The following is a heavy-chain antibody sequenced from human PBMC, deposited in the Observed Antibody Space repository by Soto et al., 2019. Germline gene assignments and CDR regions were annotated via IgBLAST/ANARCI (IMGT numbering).Heavy chain of an antibody. Sequence: QVHLVESGGGVVQPGRSLRLSCAASGFTFSTYGMHWVRQAPGKGLEWVALIWNHGREDSYADSVKGRFTISRDNSKNTLWLRMNSLRADDTAVYYCVRVPWLVGDVTSFDYWGQGSLVTVSS. CDR2: IWNHGRED. CDR3: VRVPWLVGDVTSFDY. J-gene: IGHJ4*02. D-gene: IGHD6-19*01. V-gene: IGHV3-33*01. CDR1: GFTFSTYG.